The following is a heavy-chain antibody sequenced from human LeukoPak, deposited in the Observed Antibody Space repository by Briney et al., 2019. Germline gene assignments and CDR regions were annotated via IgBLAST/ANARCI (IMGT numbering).Heavy chain of an antibody. D-gene: IGHD5-12*01. CDR3: ARAPYSGYDSTSSY. V-gene: IGHV1-46*01. CDR2: INPSGGST. J-gene: IGHJ4*02. CDR1: GGTFSSYA. Sequence: GSSVRVSCKASGGTFSSYAISWVRQAPGQGLEWMGIINPSGGSTSYAQKFQGRVTMTRDTSTSTVYMDLSSLRSEDTAVYYCARAPYSGYDSTSSYWGQGTLVTVSS.